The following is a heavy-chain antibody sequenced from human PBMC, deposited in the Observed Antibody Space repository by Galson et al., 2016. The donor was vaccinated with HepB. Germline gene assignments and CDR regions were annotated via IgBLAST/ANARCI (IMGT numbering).Heavy chain of an antibody. CDR1: GYTFSRSG. CDR2: LRSYTGAP. CDR3: ARVGNYVPMVLEY. J-gene: IGHJ4*02. D-gene: IGHD1-7*01. V-gene: IGHV1-18*01. Sequence: SVKVSCTASGYTFSRSGISWVRQAPGQGLEWLGWLRSYTGAPPSDQSLQGRVPVPTDTSTRTAYMELRSLRSDDTAVYYCARVGNYVPMVLEYFGQGTLVTVSS.